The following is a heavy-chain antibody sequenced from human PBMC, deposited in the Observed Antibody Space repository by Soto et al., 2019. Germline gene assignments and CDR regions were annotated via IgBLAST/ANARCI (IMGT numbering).Heavy chain of an antibody. CDR3: ARAHRLLWFGEFPLDY. V-gene: IGHV4-34*01. D-gene: IGHD3-10*01. J-gene: IGHJ4*02. CDR1: GGSFSDYY. CDR2: INHSGST. Sequence: QVQLQQWGAGLLKPSETLSLTCAVYGGSFSDYYWSWIRQPPGKGLEWIGEINHSGSTNYNPSLKRGVNRSVDTYKNQYYLRLSSVTAADTAVYYCARAHRLLWFGEFPLDYWGQGTLVTVSS.